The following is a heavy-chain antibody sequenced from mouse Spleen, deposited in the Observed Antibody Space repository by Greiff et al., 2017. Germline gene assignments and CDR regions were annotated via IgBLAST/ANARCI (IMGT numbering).Heavy chain of an antibody. J-gene: IGHJ3*01. CDR2: ISSGGSYT. V-gene: IGHV5-9-1*01. Sequence: EVKLVESGGGLVKPGGSLKLSCAASGFTFSSYAMSWVRQTPEKRLEWVATISSGGSYTYYPDSVKGRFTISRDNAKNTLYLQMSSLRSEDTAMYYCARYRGAFAYWGQGTLVTVSA. CDR1: GFTFSSYA. CDR3: ARYRGAFAY.